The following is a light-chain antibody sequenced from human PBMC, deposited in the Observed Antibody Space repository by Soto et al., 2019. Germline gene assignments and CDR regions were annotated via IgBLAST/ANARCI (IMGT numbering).Light chain of an antibody. CDR1: QSVSSN. CDR3: QQYNNWPET. J-gene: IGKJ1*01. CDR2: GAS. Sequence: EIVMTPSPATLSVSPGERATLSCRASQSVSSNLAWYQQKPGQAPRLLIYGASTRATDVPARFSGSGSGTEFTLTISSLQSEDFAVYYCQQYNNWPETFGQGTKVEIK. V-gene: IGKV3-15*01.